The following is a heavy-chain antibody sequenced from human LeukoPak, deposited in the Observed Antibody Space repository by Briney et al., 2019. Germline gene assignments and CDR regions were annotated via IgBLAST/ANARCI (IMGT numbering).Heavy chain of an antibody. D-gene: IGHD1-26*01. CDR1: GGCISSINW. Sequence: PSETLSLTCSVCGGCISSINWGSWVREPPLEGLGWIGEFYHSGSTNYNPSLKIRVTISVDKSKNQFSMKLSSVAAAETAVYYCARGIVGSTFTGNAFDIWGQGTMVTVSS. CDR3: ARGIVGSTFTGNAFDI. J-gene: IGHJ3*02. V-gene: IGHV4-4*02. CDR2: FYHSGST.